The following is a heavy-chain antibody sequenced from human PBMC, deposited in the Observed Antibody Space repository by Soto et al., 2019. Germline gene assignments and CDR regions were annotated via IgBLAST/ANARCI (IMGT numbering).Heavy chain of an antibody. CDR2: ISGRADST. J-gene: IGHJ6*02. CDR1: GFTFSSFA. V-gene: IGHV3-23*01. Sequence: EVQLLESGGGLVQPGGSLRLSCAASGFTFSSFALNWVRQAPGKGLEWVSIISGRADSTFYADSVKDRFTISRDNSKNRLYLQINSLRAKDTAVYYCAKTRGAMIYAISVYGMDVWGQGTTVTVSS. CDR3: AKTRGAMIYAISVYGMDV. D-gene: IGHD2-8*01.